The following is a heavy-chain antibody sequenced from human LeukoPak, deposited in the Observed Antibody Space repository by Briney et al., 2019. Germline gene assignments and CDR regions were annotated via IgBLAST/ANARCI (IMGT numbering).Heavy chain of an antibody. Sequence: GGSLRLSCAASGFTFSSYWMSWVRQAPGKGLEWVANIKQDGSEKYYVDSVKGRFTISRDNAKNSLYLQMNSLRAEDTAVYYCARDRVLLWLGDNDAFDIWXXGTMVTVSS. J-gene: IGHJ3*02. V-gene: IGHV3-7*01. CDR3: ARDRVLLWLGDNDAFDI. CDR2: IKQDGSEK. D-gene: IGHD3-10*01. CDR1: GFTFSSYW.